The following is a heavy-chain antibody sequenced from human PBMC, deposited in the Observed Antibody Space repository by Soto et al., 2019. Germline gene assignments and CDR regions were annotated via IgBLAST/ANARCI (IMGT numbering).Heavy chain of an antibody. CDR2: IYYSGST. Sequence: SETLSLTCTVSGGSVSSGGGNYWSWIRQHPGKGLEWIGYIYYSGSTYYTPSLKSRVTISLGTSKNQFSLKLSSVTAADTAVYFCARAPNSWYVYFADWGQGTLVTVSS. CDR1: GGSVSSGGGNY. CDR3: ARAPNSWYVYFAD. J-gene: IGHJ4*02. D-gene: IGHD6-13*01. V-gene: IGHV4-31*03.